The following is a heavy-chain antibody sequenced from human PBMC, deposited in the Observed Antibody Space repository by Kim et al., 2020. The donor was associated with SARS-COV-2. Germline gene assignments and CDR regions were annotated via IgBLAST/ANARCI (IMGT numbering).Heavy chain of an antibody. CDR2: ISGSGGST. J-gene: IGHJ4*02. CDR1: GFTFSSYA. V-gene: IGHV3-23*01. D-gene: IGHD5-12*01. Sequence: GGSLRLSCAASGFTFSSYAMSWVRQAPGKGLEWVSAISGSGGSTYYADSVKGRFTISRDNSKNTLYLQMNSLRAEDTAVYYCAKIPSGYDLAISSYFDYWGQGTLVTVSS. CDR3: AKIPSGYDLAISSYFDY.